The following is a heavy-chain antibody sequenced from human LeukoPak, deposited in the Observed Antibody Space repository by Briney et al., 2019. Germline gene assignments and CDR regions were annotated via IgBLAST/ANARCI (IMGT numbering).Heavy chain of an antibody. D-gene: IGHD2-2*01. CDR2: INHSGRT. Sequence: SETLSLTCAVYGGSFSGYYWSWIRQPPGKGLEWIGEINHSGRTNYNPSLKSRVPISVDTSQNQFSLKLSSVTAADPAVYYCARGDPGYCSSTSCYSNFDYWGQGTLVTVSS. J-gene: IGHJ4*02. CDR1: GGSFSGYY. CDR3: ARGDPGYCSSTSCYSNFDY. V-gene: IGHV4-34*01.